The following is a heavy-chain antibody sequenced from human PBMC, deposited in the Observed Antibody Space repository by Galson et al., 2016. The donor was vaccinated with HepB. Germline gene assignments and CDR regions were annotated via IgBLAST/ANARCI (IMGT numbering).Heavy chain of an antibody. Sequence: SLRLSCAGSGFSFGSHWMNWVRQAPGKGLEWVANIKQDGSQKNYVDSVKGRFTISRDNAKRSLFMQLNSLRAEDTAVYYCARVNHPGPLSWGLGFDSWGQGTLVTVSS. D-gene: IGHD2-21*02. CDR2: IKQDGSQK. CDR1: GFSFGSHW. V-gene: IGHV3-7*01. J-gene: IGHJ4*02. CDR3: ARVNHPGPLSWGLGFDS.